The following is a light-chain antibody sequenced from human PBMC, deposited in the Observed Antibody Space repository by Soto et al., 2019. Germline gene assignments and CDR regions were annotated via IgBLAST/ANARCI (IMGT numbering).Light chain of an antibody. Sequence: QSALTQPASVSGSPGQSITISCTGSSSDVGGYKYVSWYQQHPDKAPKLMIYEVSNRPSGVSNRFSGSTSGNTASLTISGLEADDEAGYDCNSYTSKSTGVFGTGTKVTVL. CDR1: SSDVGGYKY. CDR3: NSYTSKSTGV. V-gene: IGLV2-14*01. J-gene: IGLJ1*01. CDR2: EVS.